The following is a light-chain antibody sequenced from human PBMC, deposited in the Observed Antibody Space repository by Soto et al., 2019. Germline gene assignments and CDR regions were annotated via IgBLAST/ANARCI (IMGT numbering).Light chain of an antibody. J-gene: IGLJ1*01. Sequence: QSALTQPASVSGSPGQSITISCTGTSSDVGSYNLVSWYQPHPGKAPKLMIYEGSKRPSGLSNRFSGSKSGNTASLTISGLQAEDEADYYCCSYAGSSTYVFGTGTKLTVL. V-gene: IGLV2-23*01. CDR2: EGS. CDR3: CSYAGSSTYV. CDR1: SSDVGSYNL.